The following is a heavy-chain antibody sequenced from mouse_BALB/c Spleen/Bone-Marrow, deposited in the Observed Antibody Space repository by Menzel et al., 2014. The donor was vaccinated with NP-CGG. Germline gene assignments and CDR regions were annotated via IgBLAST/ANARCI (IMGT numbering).Heavy chain of an antibody. CDR3: TPRLRC. CDR1: GYTFTSYW. J-gene: IGHJ2*01. Sequence: QSRPELVRSGASVKLSCKASGYTFTSYWMNWVKQRPGQGLEWIGNIYPGSGRNNYDEKIMSKATLTVDTWSSTAYMQLSRLTSEDSAFCHCTPRLRCWGQGSPLTVSS. CDR2: IYPGSGRN. V-gene: IGHV1S22*01. D-gene: IGHD1-2*01.